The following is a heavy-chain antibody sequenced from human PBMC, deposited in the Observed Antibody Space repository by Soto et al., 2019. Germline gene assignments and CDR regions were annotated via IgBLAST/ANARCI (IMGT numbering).Heavy chain of an antibody. CDR1: GGSISSYY. V-gene: IGHV4-59*01. CDR2: IYYSGST. J-gene: IGHJ6*03. CDR3: ARDRVGDYYYYMDV. Sequence: SETLSLTCTVSGGSISSYYWSWIRQPPGKGLEWIGYIYYSGSTNYNPSLKSRVTISVDTSKNQFSLKLSSVTAADTAVYYCARDRVGDYYYYMDVWGKGTTVTVSS. D-gene: IGHD2-15*01.